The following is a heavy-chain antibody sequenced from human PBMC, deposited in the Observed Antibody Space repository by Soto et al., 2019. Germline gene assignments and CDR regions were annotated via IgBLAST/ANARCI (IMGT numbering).Heavy chain of an antibody. CDR3: ARARGGSYYFDF. D-gene: IGHD1-26*01. CDR2: IWYDGSNK. J-gene: IGHJ4*02. CDR1: GFTFSSYG. V-gene: IGHV3-33*01. Sequence: QVHLVASGGGVVQPGGSLRLSCAASGFTFSSYGMHWVRQAPGKGLEWVAGIWYDGSNKYYADSVKGRFTISRANSKNSLYLQMNRLIAEDTAVYYCARARGGSYYFDFWGLGNLVTVSS.